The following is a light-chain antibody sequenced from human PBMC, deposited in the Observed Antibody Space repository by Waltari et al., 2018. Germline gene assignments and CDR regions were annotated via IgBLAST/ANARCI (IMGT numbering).Light chain of an antibody. CDR1: SRAVGSYNL. Sequence: QSALTQPASVSGSPGQSITISCTGTSRAVGSYNLVPWYQQHPGKFPKLMIYEDSNRPSGLSNRFSGSKSGNPASLTISGLQAEDEADYYCCSYAAGGSSVLFGGGTKLTVL. CDR3: CSYAAGGSSVL. V-gene: IGLV2-23*01. CDR2: EDS. J-gene: IGLJ2*01.